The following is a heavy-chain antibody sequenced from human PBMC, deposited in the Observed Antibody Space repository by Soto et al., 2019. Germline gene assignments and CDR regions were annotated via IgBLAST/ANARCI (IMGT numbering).Heavy chain of an antibody. V-gene: IGHV1-46*02. Sequence: ASVKVSCKASGYTFNSYDIHWVRQAPGQGLEWMGIFNPSGGSTNYPQKLQGRVTLTRDTSTSTVYMELSSLRSEDTAIYYCARGGYDWYFDLWGRGTLVTVSS. J-gene: IGHJ2*01. CDR1: GYTFNSYD. CDR2: FNPSGGST. D-gene: IGHD5-18*01. CDR3: ARGGYDWYFDL.